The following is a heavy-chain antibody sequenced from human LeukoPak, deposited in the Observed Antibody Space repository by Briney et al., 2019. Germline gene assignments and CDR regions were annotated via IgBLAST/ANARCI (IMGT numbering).Heavy chain of an antibody. Sequence: GGSLRLSCAASGFTFSSYWMSWVRQAPGKGLEWVSYISSSGSTIYYADSVKGRFTISRDNAKNSLYLQMNSLRAGDTALYFCARGGKKNGGDSLHLWGPGTMVTVAS. D-gene: IGHD3-10*01. J-gene: IGHJ3*01. CDR3: ARGGKKNGGDSLHL. CDR1: GFTFSSYW. CDR2: ISSSGSTI. V-gene: IGHV3-48*04.